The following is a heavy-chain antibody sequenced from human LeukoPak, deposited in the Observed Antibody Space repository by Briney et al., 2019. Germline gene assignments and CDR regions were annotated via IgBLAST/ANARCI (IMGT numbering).Heavy chain of an antibody. CDR3: ARDIAAAGLDAFDI. Sequence: PSETLSLTCTVSGGSISSGGYYWSWIRQPPGKGLEWIGYIYHSGSTYYNPSLKSRVTISVDRSKNQFSLKLSSVTAADTAVYYCARDIAAAGLDAFDIWGQGTMVTVSS. J-gene: IGHJ3*02. D-gene: IGHD6-13*01. V-gene: IGHV4-30-2*01. CDR1: GGSISSGGYY. CDR2: IYHSGST.